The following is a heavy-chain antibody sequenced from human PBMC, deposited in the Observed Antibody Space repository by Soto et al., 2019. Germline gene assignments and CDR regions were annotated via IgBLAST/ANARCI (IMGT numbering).Heavy chain of an antibody. CDR1: GGSISSYY. J-gene: IGHJ5*02. V-gene: IGHV4-59*01. Sequence: SETLSLTCTVSGGSISSYYWSWIRQPPGKGLEWIGYIYYSGSTNYNPSLKSRVTISVDTSKNQFSLKLSSVTAADTAVYYCARGRITMVRGVITPWFDPWGQGNLVTVSS. D-gene: IGHD3-10*01. CDR3: ARGRITMVRGVITPWFDP. CDR2: IYYSGST.